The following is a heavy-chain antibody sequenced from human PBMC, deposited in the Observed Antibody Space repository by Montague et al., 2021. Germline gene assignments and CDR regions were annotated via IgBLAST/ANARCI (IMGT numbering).Heavy chain of an antibody. CDR3: ASSSRGRWLQSCFDY. V-gene: IGHV4-39*01. Sequence: SETLSLTCTVSGGSISSSSYYWGWIRQPPGKGLEWIGSIYYSGSTYCNPSLKSRVTISVDTSKNQFSLKLSSVTAADTAVYYRASSSRGRWLQSCFDYWGQGTLVTVSS. D-gene: IGHD5-24*01. CDR2: IYYSGST. J-gene: IGHJ4*02. CDR1: GGSISSSSYY.